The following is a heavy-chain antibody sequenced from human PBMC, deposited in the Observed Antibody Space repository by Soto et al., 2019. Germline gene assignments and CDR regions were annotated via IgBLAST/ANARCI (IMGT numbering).Heavy chain of an antibody. J-gene: IGHJ3*02. CDR1: GYTFTSYF. CDR3: ARVSRGAFDI. V-gene: IGHV1-46*01. CDR2: FDPSGVAT. Sequence: RASVKVSCKASGYTFTSYFIHWVRQAPGQGLEWMGVFDPSGVATNSAQKFQGRLTMTRDTSTSTVYMDLTSLGSDDTALSYCARVSRGAFDIWGQGTLVTVSS.